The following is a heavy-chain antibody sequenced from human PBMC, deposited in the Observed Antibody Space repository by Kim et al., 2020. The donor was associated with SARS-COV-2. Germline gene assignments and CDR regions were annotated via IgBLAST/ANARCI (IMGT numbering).Heavy chain of an antibody. V-gene: IGHV3-30*03. J-gene: IGHJ6*02. CDR2: ISYDGSNK. CDR3: ATDQKYYDFWSGYFPGLDIAENYYYYGMDV. Sequence: GGSLRLSCAASGFTFSSYGMHWVRQAPGKGLEWVAVISYDGSNKYYADSVKGRFTISRDNSKNTLYLQMNSLRAEDTAVYYCATDQKYYDFWSGYFPGLDIAENYYYYGMDVCGQGTTVSVSS. D-gene: IGHD3-3*01. CDR1: GFTFSSYG.